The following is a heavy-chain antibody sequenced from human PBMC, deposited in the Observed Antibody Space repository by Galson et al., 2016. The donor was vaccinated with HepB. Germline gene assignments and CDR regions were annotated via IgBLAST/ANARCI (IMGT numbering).Heavy chain of an antibody. CDR2: ITPTGGST. J-gene: IGHJ4*02. D-gene: IGHD3-16*01. CDR1: GGTFSNYA. V-gene: IGHV1-46*01. Sequence: SVKVSCKASGGTFSNYAISWVRQAPGQGLEWMGMITPTGGSTIYAQKFQGRVTVTRDTSTSTVYMALSSLRSEDTAVDYCARGGWGEPTDYWGQGTLVTVSS. CDR3: ARGGWGEPTDY.